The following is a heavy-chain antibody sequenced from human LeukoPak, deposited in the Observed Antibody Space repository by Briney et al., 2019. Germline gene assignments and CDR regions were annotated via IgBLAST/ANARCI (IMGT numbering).Heavy chain of an antibody. J-gene: IGHJ4*02. CDR1: GYSFTSYW. V-gene: IGHV5-51*01. Sequence: GESLKISCKGSGYSFTSYWIGWVRQMPGKGLEWMGIIYPGDSDTRYSPSFQGQVTISADKSISTAYMELSSLRSEDTAVYYCAIGSSEDYFDYWGQGTLVTVSS. CDR2: IYPGDSDT. D-gene: IGHD1-26*01. CDR3: AIGSSEDYFDY.